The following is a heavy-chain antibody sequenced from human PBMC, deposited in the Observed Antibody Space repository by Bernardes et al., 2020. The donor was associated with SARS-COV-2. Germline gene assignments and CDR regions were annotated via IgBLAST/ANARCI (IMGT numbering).Heavy chain of an antibody. CDR2: IIPIFGTA. D-gene: IGHD1-26*01. J-gene: IGHJ1*01. CDR3: ASTRGEWELRRDEYFQH. V-gene: IGHV1-69*13. CDR1: GGTFSSYA. Sequence: SVKVSCKASGGTFSSYAISWVRQAPGQGLEWMGGIIPIFGTANYAQKFQGRVTITADESTSTAYMELSSLRSEDTAVYYCASTRGEWELRRDEYFQHWGQGTLVTVSS.